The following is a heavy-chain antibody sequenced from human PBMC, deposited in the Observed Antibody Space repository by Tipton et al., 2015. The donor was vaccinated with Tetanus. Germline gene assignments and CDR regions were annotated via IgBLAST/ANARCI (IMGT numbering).Heavy chain of an antibody. CDR2: IYYSGST. CDR3: ATARNKVSITRLQY. Sequence: LRLSCTVSGGSISSGDFHWSWIRQPPGKGLEWIGYIYYSGSTYSNPSLKSRVTISMDTSKNQFSLKLSSVTAADTAVYYCATARNKVSITRLQYWGPGTLVTVSS. V-gene: IGHV4-30-4*01. CDR1: GGSISSGDFH. D-gene: IGHD3-10*01. J-gene: IGHJ4*02.